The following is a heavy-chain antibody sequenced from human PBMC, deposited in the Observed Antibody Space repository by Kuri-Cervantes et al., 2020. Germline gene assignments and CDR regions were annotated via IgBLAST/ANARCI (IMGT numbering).Heavy chain of an antibody. CDR2: IYHSGST. J-gene: IGHJ5*02. Sequence: SETLSLTCAVSGGSISSSNWWSWVRQPPGKGLEWIGEIYHSGSTNYNPSLKSRVTISVDKSKNQFSLKLSSVTAADTAVYYCARDLSNYYGSGSYDNWFVPWGQGTLVTVSS. CDR1: GGSISSSNW. V-gene: IGHV4-4*02. D-gene: IGHD3-10*01. CDR3: ARDLSNYYGSGSYDNWFVP.